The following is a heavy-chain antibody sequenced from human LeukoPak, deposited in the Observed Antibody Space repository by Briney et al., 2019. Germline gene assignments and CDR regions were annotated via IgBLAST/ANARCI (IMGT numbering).Heavy chain of an antibody. CDR3: ARGTGNWNYRV. J-gene: IGHJ4*02. V-gene: IGHV4-59*01. CDR1: GASINSYY. Sequence: SETLSLTCTVSGASINSYYWSWMRQPPGKGLEWIGHSFYSGTTNYNPSLKSRVTISVDRSKNEFSLRSNSVTAADTAVYYCARGTGNWNYRVWGQGTLVTVSS. CDR2: SFYSGTT. D-gene: IGHD1-7*01.